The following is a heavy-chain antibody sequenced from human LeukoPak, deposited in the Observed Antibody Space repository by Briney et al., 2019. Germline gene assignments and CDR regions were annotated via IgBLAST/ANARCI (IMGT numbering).Heavy chain of an antibody. CDR3: AREGIAVADY. Sequence: GGSLRLSCAASGFTFSSYAMHWVRQAPGKGLEWVAVISYDGSNKYYADSVKGRFTISRDNSKNTLYLQMNSLRAEDTAVYYCAREGIAVADYWGQGTLVTFSS. V-gene: IGHV3-30-3*01. CDR1: GFTFSSYA. D-gene: IGHD6-19*01. CDR2: ISYDGSNK. J-gene: IGHJ4*02.